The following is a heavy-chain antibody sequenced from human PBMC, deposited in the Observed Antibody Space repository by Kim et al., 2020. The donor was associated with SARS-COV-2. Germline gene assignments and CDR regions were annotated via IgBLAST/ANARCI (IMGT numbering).Heavy chain of an antibody. CDR3: LKGGWGWIWDH. J-gene: IGHJ4*02. V-gene: IGHV3-23*01. CDR2: IDGSDGTT. Sequence: GGSLRLSCTTSGFTFTGYAMSWVRQAPGKGLEWVSSIDGSDGTTYYVDSVKGRFTISRDDSKSTLYLWMTSLRADDTAVYYCLKGGWGWIWDHWGQGAHVIVAS. CDR1: GFTFTGYA. D-gene: IGHD2-2*03.